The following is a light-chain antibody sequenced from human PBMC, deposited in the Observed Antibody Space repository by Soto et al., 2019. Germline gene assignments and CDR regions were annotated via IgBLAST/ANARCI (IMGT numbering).Light chain of an antibody. J-gene: IGKJ1*01. V-gene: IGKV3-15*01. CDR1: QSVSNN. CDR2: GAS. CDR3: QQYNNGPT. Sequence: EIVMTQSPATLSVSPGERVTLSCRASQSVSNNLAWYQQKPGQAPRLLIYGASTRATGIPARFSGSGSGTEFTLTISSLQSEDFAVYYCQQYNNGPTFGQGTKVEIK.